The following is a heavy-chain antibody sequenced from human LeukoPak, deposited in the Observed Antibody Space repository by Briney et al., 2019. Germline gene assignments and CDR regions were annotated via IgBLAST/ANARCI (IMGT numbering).Heavy chain of an antibody. V-gene: IGHV4-4*08. D-gene: IGHD4-17*01. CDR3: ARSRGGFGDYGSWFDP. CDR1: GGSISSFF. J-gene: IGHJ5*02. CDR2: TPTSGAT. Sequence: SETLSLTCTVSGGSISSFFWNWIRQPPGKGLEWIGFTPTSGATNYNPSLKSRVTVSLDTSKNQCSLKLSSVTAADSAFYYCARSRGGFGDYGSWFDPWGQGTLVTVSS.